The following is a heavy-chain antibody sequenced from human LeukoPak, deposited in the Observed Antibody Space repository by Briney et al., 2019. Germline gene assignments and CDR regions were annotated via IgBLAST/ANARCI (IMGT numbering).Heavy chain of an antibody. D-gene: IGHD5-18*01. CDR2: IRYDGSNK. CDR3: AKDWIRLWLGPSDY. Sequence: GGSLRLSCAASGFTFSSYGMHWVRQAPGKGLEWVAFIRYDGSNKYYADSVKGRFTISRDNSKNTLYLQMNSLRAEDTAVYYCAKDWIRLWLGPSDYWGQGTLVTVSS. V-gene: IGHV3-30*02. J-gene: IGHJ4*02. CDR1: GFTFSSYG.